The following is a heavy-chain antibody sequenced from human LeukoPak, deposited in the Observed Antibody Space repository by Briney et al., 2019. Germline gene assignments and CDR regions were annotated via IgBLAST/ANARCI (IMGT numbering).Heavy chain of an antibody. V-gene: IGHV1-2*02. D-gene: IGHD6-19*01. CDR3: AREVTGYSSGWYWFDP. Sequence: ASVKVSCKASGYTFTSYDISWVRQAPGQGLEWMGWINPNSGGTNYAQKFQGRVTMTRDTSISTAYMELSRLRSDDTAVYYCAREVTGYSSGWYWFDPWGQGTLVTVSS. J-gene: IGHJ5*02. CDR2: INPNSGGT. CDR1: GYTFTSYD.